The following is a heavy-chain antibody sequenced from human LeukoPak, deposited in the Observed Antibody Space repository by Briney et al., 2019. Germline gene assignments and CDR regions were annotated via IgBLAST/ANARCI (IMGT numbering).Heavy chain of an antibody. Sequence: PGGSLRLSCAASGFTFSSYWMSWVRQAPGKGLEWVANIKQDGSEKYYVDSVKGRFTISRDNAKNSLYLQMNSLRAEDTAVYYCARVSNMVRGVITYYYYMDVWGKGTTVTVSS. CDR2: IKQDGSEK. CDR1: GFTFSSYW. D-gene: IGHD3-10*01. CDR3: ARVSNMVRGVITYYYYMDV. V-gene: IGHV3-7*01. J-gene: IGHJ6*03.